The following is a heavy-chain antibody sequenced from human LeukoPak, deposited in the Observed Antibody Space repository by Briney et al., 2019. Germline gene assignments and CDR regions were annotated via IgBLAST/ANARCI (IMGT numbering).Heavy chain of an antibody. J-gene: IGHJ4*02. CDR1: GFTFSDYY. CDR3: ARDYLHSTGTNRIVAAD. V-gene: IGHV3-11*01. D-gene: IGHD6-13*01. CDR2: ISGSGSAI. Sequence: GSLRLSCAASGFTFSDYYMSWIRQAPGKGLEWVSYISGSGSAIYYADSVKGRFTISRDNAKNSLYLQMNSLRAEDTAVYYCARDYLHSTGTNRIVAADWGQGTLVTVSS.